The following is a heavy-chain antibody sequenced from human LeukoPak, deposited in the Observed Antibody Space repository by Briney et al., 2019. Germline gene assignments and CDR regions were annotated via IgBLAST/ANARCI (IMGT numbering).Heavy chain of an antibody. J-gene: IGHJ4*02. D-gene: IGHD6-6*01. CDR3: ARVGGGYSSSSGRDY. CDR2: IDPSNGRT. Sequence: GTSVKVSCKASGYTFTNYYMHWVRQAPGQGLEWMGIIDPSNGRTSYAQKFQGRVTVTSDTSTNTVFMDLSSLRSDDTAAYYCARVGGGYSSSSGRDYWGQGTLVTVSS. V-gene: IGHV1-46*03. CDR1: GYTFTNYY.